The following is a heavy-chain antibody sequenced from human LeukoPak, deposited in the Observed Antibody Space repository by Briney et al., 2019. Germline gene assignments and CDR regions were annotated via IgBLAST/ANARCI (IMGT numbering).Heavy chain of an antibody. Sequence: PSETLSLTCAVSGGSLNSTNWWSWVRQAPGKGLEWIGEIYHSGTTSYNPSLKSRVSISVDKSKNQFSLKLNSVTAADTAVYFCARLYYYDSRGLRPFDPWGQGTLVTVSS. CDR3: ARLYYYDSRGLRPFDP. V-gene: IGHV4-4*02. J-gene: IGHJ5*02. CDR1: GGSLNSTNW. D-gene: IGHD3-22*01. CDR2: IYHSGTT.